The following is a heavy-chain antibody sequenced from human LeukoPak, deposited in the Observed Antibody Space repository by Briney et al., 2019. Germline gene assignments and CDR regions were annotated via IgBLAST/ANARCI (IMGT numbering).Heavy chain of an antibody. D-gene: IGHD2-2*01. V-gene: IGHV3-7*04. CDR3: ARDMRGDGFDI. Sequence: PGGSLILSCAASGFTFSSFWMTWVRQAPGKGLEWVAYIRQDGSEKYYVDSVEGRFTISRDNAKKSLFLQMNSLRVEDTAVYYCARDMRGDGFDIWGQGTMVTVSS. CDR2: IRQDGSEK. CDR1: GFTFSSFW. J-gene: IGHJ3*02.